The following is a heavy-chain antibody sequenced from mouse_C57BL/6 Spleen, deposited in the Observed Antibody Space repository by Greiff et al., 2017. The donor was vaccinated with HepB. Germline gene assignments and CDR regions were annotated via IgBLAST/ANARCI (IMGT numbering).Heavy chain of an antibody. Sequence: VQLKQSGPELVKPGASVKISCKASGYTFTDYYMNWVKQSHGKSLEWIGDINPNNGGTSYNQKFKGKATLTVDKSSSTAYMELRSLTSEDSAVYYCARGQLRLGAMDYWGQGTSVTVSS. CDR1: GYTFTDYY. CDR3: ARGQLRLGAMDY. J-gene: IGHJ4*01. D-gene: IGHD3-2*02. CDR2: INPNNGGT. V-gene: IGHV1-26*01.